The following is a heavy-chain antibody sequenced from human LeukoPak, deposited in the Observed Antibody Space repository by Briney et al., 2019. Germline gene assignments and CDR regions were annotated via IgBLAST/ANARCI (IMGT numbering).Heavy chain of an antibody. V-gene: IGHV3-7*01. J-gene: IGHJ4*02. CDR2: IKPDGSAE. Sequence: GRSLRLSCATSGFTFSSNWMSWVRHVPGRGWDWVANIKPDGSAEYYAASVKGRFTVSRDNAKNSLYLQMNSLRVEDTAVYYCARDLTGAIDYWGQGTLVTVSS. CDR1: GFTFSSNW. D-gene: IGHD1-20*01. CDR3: ARDLTGAIDY.